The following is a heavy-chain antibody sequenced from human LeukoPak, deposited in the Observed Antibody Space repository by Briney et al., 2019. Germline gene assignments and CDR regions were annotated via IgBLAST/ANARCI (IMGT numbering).Heavy chain of an antibody. J-gene: IGHJ4*02. CDR2: IKQDGSEK. CDR1: GVTFSSYW. V-gene: IGHV3-7*03. Sequence: QSGGSLRLSCAASGVTFSSYWMSWVRQAPGKGLEWVANIKQDGSEKYYVDSVKGRFTISRDNSKNTLYLQMNSLRAEDTAVYYCAKDGWLLNYFDYWGQGTLVTVSS. CDR3: AKDGWLLNYFDY. D-gene: IGHD5-24*01.